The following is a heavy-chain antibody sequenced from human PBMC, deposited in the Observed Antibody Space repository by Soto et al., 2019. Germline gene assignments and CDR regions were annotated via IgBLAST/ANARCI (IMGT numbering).Heavy chain of an antibody. V-gene: IGHV4-39*01. CDR3: ARRYGDLYNWFDP. D-gene: IGHD4-17*01. Sequence: PSETLSLTCTVSGCSLSSSCFYWGWIRQPPGKGLEWIGSIYYSGSTYYNPSLKSRVTISVDTSKNQFSLKLSSVTAADTAVYYCARRYGDLYNWFDPWGQGTLVTVSS. CDR2: IYYSGST. CDR1: GCSLSSSCFY. J-gene: IGHJ5*02.